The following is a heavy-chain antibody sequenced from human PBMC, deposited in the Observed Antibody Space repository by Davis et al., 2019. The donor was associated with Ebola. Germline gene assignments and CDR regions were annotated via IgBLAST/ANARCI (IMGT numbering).Heavy chain of an antibody. CDR2: INHSGST. J-gene: IGHJ6*02. CDR1: GGSFSGYY. Sequence: SETLSLTFAIYGGSFSGYYWSWIRQPPGKGLEWIGEINHSGSTNYNPSLKSRVTISVDTSKNQFSLKLSSVTAADTAVYYCARSQLIFSYYYYGMDVWGQGTTVTVSS. D-gene: IGHD3-3*02. CDR3: ARSQLIFSYYYYGMDV. V-gene: IGHV4-34*01.